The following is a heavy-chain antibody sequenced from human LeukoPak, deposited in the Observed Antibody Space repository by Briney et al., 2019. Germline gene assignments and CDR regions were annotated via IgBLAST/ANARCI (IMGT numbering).Heavy chain of an antibody. J-gene: IGHJ4*02. D-gene: IGHD2-2*01. CDR2: ISWNSGNI. CDR3: AKDACSSTSCSNDY. V-gene: IGHV3-9*01. Sequence: GRSLRLSCAASGFTFDDYAVHWVRQAPGKGLEWVSGISWNSGNIDYADSVRGRFTISRDNAKNSLYLQMNSLRAEDTALYYCAKDACSSTSCSNDYWGQGTLVTVSS. CDR1: GFTFDDYA.